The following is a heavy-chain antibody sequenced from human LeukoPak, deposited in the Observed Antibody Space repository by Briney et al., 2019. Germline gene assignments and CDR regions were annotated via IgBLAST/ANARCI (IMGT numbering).Heavy chain of an antibody. CDR1: GFTFSDYY. J-gene: IGHJ3*02. Sequence: PGGSLRLSCAASGFTFSDYYMSWIRQAPGKGLEWVGRIKSKTDGGTTDYAAPVKGRFTTSRDDSKNTLYLQMNSLKTEDTAVYYCTFIQGAFDIWGQGTMVTVSS. D-gene: IGHD2-21*01. CDR3: TFIQGAFDI. CDR2: IKSKTDGGTT. V-gene: IGHV3-15*01.